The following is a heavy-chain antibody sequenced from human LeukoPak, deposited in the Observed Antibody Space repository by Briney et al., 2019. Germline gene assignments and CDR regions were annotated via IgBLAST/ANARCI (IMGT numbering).Heavy chain of an antibody. CDR2: MNPNSGNT. J-gene: IGHJ5*02. V-gene: IGHV1-8*01. Sequence: GASVKVSCKASGYTFTNYDINWVRPATGQGLAWMGWMNPNSGNTGYAQKFQGRVTMTRNTSIGTAYMELSSLRSEDTAVYYCARVYYYDSSGSPNWFDPWGQGTLVTVSS. CDR3: ARVYYYDSSGSPNWFDP. D-gene: IGHD3-22*01. CDR1: GYTFTNYD.